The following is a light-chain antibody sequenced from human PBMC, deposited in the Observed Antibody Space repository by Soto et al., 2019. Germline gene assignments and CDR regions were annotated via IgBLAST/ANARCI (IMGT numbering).Light chain of an antibody. V-gene: IGKV1-17*01. Sequence: DIQMKQSPSSLSASVGDRVTITCRASQAIGNDLGWFQQKPGKAPKRLIHAASTLQGGVPSRFSGSGPGTEFTLTISSLQPEDFATYYCQQNNSVPRTFGQGTKVDIK. CDR1: QAIGND. J-gene: IGKJ1*01. CDR3: QQNNSVPRT. CDR2: AAS.